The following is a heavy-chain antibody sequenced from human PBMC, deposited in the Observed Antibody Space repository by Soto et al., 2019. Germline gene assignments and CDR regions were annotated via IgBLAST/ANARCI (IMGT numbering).Heavy chain of an antibody. CDR2: ITYSGST. D-gene: IGHD7-27*01. Sequence: DLEWIGYITYSGSTYYNPSLKSRVTMSVDTSTNQFSLKLSSVTAADTAIYYCARDPGVSLRFFDYWGQGTLVTVSS. J-gene: IGHJ4*02. CDR3: ARDPGVSLRFFDY. V-gene: IGHV4-31*02.